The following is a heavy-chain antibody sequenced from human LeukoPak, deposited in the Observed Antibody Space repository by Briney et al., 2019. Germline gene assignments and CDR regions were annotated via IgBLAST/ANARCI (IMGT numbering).Heavy chain of an antibody. V-gene: IGHV4-34*01. CDR3: ARGSGGSYYPSWFDP. D-gene: IGHD1-26*01. Sequence: PSETLSLTCAVYGGSFSGYYWSWIRQPPGKGLEWIGEINYSGSTNYNPSLKSRVTISVDTSKNQFSLKLSSVTAADTAVYYCARGSGGSYYPSWFDPWGQGTLVTVSS. CDR1: GGSFSGYY. J-gene: IGHJ5*02. CDR2: INYSGST.